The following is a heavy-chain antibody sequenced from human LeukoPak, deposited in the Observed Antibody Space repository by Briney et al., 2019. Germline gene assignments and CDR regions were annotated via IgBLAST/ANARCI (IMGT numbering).Heavy chain of an antibody. CDR1: GFSVSSNY. V-gene: IGHV3-66*02. Sequence: GGSLRLSCAASGFSVSSNYMNWVRQAPGKGLEWVSAIYTGGTTYYADSGKGRFTISRDNSKNTLYLQMNSLRPEDTAVYYCARDKLGSGYSSDFDYWGQGTLVTVSS. CDR3: ARDKLGSGYSSDFDY. CDR2: IYTGGTT. D-gene: IGHD6-19*01. J-gene: IGHJ4*02.